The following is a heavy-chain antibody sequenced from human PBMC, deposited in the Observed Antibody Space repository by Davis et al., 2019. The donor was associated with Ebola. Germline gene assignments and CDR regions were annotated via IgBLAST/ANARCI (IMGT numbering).Heavy chain of an antibody. Sequence: GESLKISCAAPGFTFSSYAMSWVRQAPGKGLEWVSAISGSGGSTYYADSVKGRFTISRANSKNTLYLQMNSLRAEDTAVYYCARWGRRAPYYFDYWGQGTLVTVSS. CDR3: ARWGRRAPYYFDY. V-gene: IGHV3-23*01. CDR2: ISGSGGST. D-gene: IGHD3-16*01. CDR1: GFTFSSYA. J-gene: IGHJ4*02.